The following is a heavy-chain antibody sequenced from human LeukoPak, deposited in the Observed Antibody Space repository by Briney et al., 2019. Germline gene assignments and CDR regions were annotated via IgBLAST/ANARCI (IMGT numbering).Heavy chain of an antibody. CDR2: IIPIFGTA. J-gene: IGHJ4*02. CDR3: ARDPFGFGIDY. Sequence: WASVKVSCKASGGTFSSYAISWVRQAPGQGLEWMGGIIPIFGTANYAQKLQGRVTMTTDTSTTTAYMELRSLRSDDTAVYYCARDPFGFGIDYWGPGTLVSVSS. CDR1: GGTFSSYA. D-gene: IGHD3-10*01. V-gene: IGHV1-69*05.